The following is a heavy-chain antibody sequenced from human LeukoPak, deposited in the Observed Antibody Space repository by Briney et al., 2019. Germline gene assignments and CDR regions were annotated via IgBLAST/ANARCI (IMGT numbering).Heavy chain of an antibody. CDR1: GGTCTSYA. V-gene: IGHV1-69*01. D-gene: IGHD4-23*01. CDR2: IIPIFGTA. J-gene: IGHJ4*02. CDR3: ARKEGGNSNPFDY. Sequence: ASVKLSCKASGGTCTSYAISWVRQAPGQGLEWMGGIIPIFGTANYAQKFQGRVTITADESTSTAYMELSSLRSEDTAVYYCARKEGGNSNPFDYWGQGTLVTVSS.